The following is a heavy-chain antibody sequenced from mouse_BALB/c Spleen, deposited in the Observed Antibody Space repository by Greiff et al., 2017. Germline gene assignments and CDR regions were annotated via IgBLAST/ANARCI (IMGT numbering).Heavy chain of an antibody. D-gene: IGHD2-1*01. CDR1: GDSITSGY. V-gene: IGHV3-8*02. CDR2: ISYSGST. J-gene: IGHJ4*01. CDR3: ASPLYGNYDAMDY. Sequence: EVKLVESGPSLVKPSQTLSLTCSVTGDSITSGYWNWIRKFPGNKLEYMGYISYSGSTYYNPSLKSRISITRDTSKNQYYLQLNSVTTEDTATYYCASPLYGNYDAMDYWGQGTSVTVSS.